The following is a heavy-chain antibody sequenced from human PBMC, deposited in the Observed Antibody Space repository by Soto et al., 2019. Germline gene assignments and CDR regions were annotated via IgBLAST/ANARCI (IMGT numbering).Heavy chain of an antibody. Sequence: SETLSLTCTVSGASINSGDYYWSWIRRPPGKGLEWIGYIYYSGSTYYNPSLKSRVTISVDTSKNQFSLKLSSVTAADTAVYYCAGFSEVAATEINWFDPWGQGTLVTVSS. CDR1: GASINSGDYY. D-gene: IGHD2-15*01. CDR3: AGFSEVAATEINWFDP. CDR2: IYYSGST. J-gene: IGHJ5*02. V-gene: IGHV4-30-4*01.